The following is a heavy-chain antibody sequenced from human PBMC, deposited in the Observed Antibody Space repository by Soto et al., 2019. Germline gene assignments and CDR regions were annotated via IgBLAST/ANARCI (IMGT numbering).Heavy chain of an antibody. CDR2: ISGSGGST. Sequence: EVQLLESGGGLVQPGGSLRLSCAASGFTFSSYAMSWVRQAPGKGLEWVSAISGSGGSTYYADSVKGRFTISRDNSKNTLYLQMNSLRAEDTAVYYCAKHPRNYYDSSGYYYFDYWGQGTLVTVSS. CDR3: AKHPRNYYDSSGYYYFDY. CDR1: GFTFSSYA. D-gene: IGHD3-22*01. V-gene: IGHV3-23*01. J-gene: IGHJ4*02.